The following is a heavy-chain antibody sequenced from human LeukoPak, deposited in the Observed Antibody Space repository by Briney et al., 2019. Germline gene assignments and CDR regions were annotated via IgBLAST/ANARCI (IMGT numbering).Heavy chain of an antibody. CDR3: ATTAATAGGPY. D-gene: IGHD6-13*01. CDR1: GFTFTDFW. CDR2: IKEDSRAT. Sequence: GGSLRLSCAASGFTFTDFWMTWVRQAPGKGLEWVANIKEDSRATFYGASVKGRFTISRDNSKSSLYLQMNSLEDTAVYYCATTAATAGGPYWGQGTPVSVSS. V-gene: IGHV3-7*01. J-gene: IGHJ4*02.